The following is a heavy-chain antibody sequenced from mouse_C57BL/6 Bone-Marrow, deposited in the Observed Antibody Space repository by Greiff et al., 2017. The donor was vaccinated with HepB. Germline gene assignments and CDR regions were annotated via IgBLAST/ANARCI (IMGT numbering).Heavy chain of an antibody. CDR2: INYDGSST. Sequence: VQLKESEGGLVQPGSSMKLSCTASGFTFSDYYMAWVRQVPEKGLEWVANINYDGSSTYYLDSLKSRFIISRDNAKNILYLQMSSLKSEDTATYYCARDDGYYANWYFDVWGTGTTVTVSS. D-gene: IGHD2-3*01. V-gene: IGHV5-16*01. CDR1: GFTFSDYY. J-gene: IGHJ1*03. CDR3: ARDDGYYANWYFDV.